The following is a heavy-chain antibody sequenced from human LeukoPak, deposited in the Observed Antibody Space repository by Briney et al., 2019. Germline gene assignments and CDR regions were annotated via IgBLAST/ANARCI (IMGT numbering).Heavy chain of an antibody. V-gene: IGHV4-4*09. CDR3: ARYSSGPFDI. CDR1: GGSISSYY. J-gene: IGHJ3*02. CDR2: IYTSGST. Sequence: PPETLSLTCTVSGGSISSYYWSWIRQPPGKGLEWIGYIYTSGSTNYNPSLKSRVTISVDTSKNQFSLKLSSVTAADTAVYYCARYSSGPFDIWGQGTMVTVSS. D-gene: IGHD6-19*01.